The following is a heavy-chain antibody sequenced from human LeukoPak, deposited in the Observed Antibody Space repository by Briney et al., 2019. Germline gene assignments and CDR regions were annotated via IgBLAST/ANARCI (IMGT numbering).Heavy chain of an antibody. Sequence: PGGSPRLSCAASGFTFSSYSMNWVRQAPGKGLEWVSYISSSSSTIYYADSVKGRFTISRDNAKNSLYLQMNSLRAEDTAVYYCARDGGIAVAGTDYWGQGTLVTVSS. CDR3: ARDGGIAVAGTDY. CDR2: ISSSSSTI. J-gene: IGHJ4*02. D-gene: IGHD6-19*01. CDR1: GFTFSSYS. V-gene: IGHV3-48*01.